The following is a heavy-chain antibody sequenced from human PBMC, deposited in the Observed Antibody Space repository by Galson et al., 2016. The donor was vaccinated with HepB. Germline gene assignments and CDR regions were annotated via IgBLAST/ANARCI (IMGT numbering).Heavy chain of an antibody. CDR2: ISTYNGNT. CDR1: GYTFISYG. Sequence: SVKVSCKASGYTFISYGISWVRQAPGQGLEWMGWISTYNGNTNYAQKLQDRVTITTETSTSTAYMELKSLTSDDTAVYFCARWFGRFGELPLNGMDVWGQGTTVTVSS. D-gene: IGHD3-10*01. CDR3: ARWFGRFGELPLNGMDV. J-gene: IGHJ6*02. V-gene: IGHV1-18*01.